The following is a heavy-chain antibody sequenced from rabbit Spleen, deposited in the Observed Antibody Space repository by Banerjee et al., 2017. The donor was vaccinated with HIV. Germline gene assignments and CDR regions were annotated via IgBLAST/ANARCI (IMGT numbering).Heavy chain of an antibody. J-gene: IGHJ6*01. CDR2: IYSGSSGDT. CDR3: ARDTGTSFSSYGMDL. CDR1: GFSFSSRYY. Sequence: QSLEESGGDLVKPGASLTLTCTASGFSFSSRYYMCWVRQAPGKGLEWIACIYSGSSGDTYYATWATGRFTISKTSSTTVTLQMTSLTVADTATYFCARDTGTSFSSYGMDLWGPGTLVTVS. V-gene: IGHV1S40*01. D-gene: IGHD7-1*01.